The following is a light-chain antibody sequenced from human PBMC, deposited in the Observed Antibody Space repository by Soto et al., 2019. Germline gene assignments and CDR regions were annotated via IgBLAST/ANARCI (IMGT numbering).Light chain of an antibody. J-gene: IGKJ5*01. CDR1: QSVDSNY. CDR3: QQYGSSPRIT. CDR2: GAS. Sequence: EIVLTQSPGTLSLSPGERATLSCRGSQSVDSNYLAWYQHKPGQAPRLLIYGASSRATGIPDRFDGSGSGTDFTLTISRLEPEDFAVYFCQQYGSSPRITFGQGTRLEIK. V-gene: IGKV3-20*01.